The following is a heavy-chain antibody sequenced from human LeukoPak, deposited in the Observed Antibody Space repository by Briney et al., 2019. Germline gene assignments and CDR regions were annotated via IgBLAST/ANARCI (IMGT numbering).Heavy chain of an antibody. J-gene: IGHJ4*02. Sequence: ASVKVSCKASGYTFTGYYMHWVRQAPGQGLEWMGWINPNSGGTNYAQKFQGRVTMTRDTSISTAYMELSRLRSDDTAVYYCASVVSYEWLISFDYWGQGTLVTVSS. CDR3: ASVVSYEWLISFDY. D-gene: IGHD6-19*01. CDR2: INPNSGGT. V-gene: IGHV1-2*02. CDR1: GYTFTGYY.